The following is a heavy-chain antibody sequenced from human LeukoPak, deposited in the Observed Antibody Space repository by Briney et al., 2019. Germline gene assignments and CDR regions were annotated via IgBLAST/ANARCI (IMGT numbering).Heavy chain of an antibody. CDR3: ASSYDSSQFDY. J-gene: IGHJ4*02. CDR2: IYSGGST. V-gene: IGHV3-53*01. Sequence: GGSLRLSCAASGFTVSSNYMSWVRQAPGKGLEWVSVIYSGGSTYYADSVKGRFTISRDNSKNTLYLQLTSLRAEDTAVYYCASSYDSSQFDYWGQGTLVTVSS. CDR1: GFTVSSNY. D-gene: IGHD3-22*01.